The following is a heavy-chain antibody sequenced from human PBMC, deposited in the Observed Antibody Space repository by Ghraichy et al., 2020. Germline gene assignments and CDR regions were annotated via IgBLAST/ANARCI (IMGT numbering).Heavy chain of an antibody. CDR2: ISWNSGTI. J-gene: IGHJ4*02. Sequence: GGSLRLSCAASGFTFDDYAMHWVRQAPGKGLEWVSGISWNSGTIGYADSVKGRSTISRDNAKNSLYLQMNSLRAEDTALYYCAKGTSSSWYLGSDWGQGTLVTVSS. V-gene: IGHV3-9*01. D-gene: IGHD6-13*01. CDR1: GFTFDDYA. CDR3: AKGTSSSWYLGSD.